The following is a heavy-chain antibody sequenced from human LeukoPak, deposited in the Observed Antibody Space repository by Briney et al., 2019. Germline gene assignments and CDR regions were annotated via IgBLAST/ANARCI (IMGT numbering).Heavy chain of an antibody. Sequence: GESLKISCKGSGYSLTSYWIGWVRQMPGKGLEWMGIIYPGDSDTRYSPSFQGQVTISADKSISTAYLQWSSLKASDTAMYYCARLPPCSGGSCYSGPPDYWGQGTLVTVSS. CDR2: IYPGDSDT. J-gene: IGHJ4*02. CDR3: ARLPPCSGGSCYSGPPDY. CDR1: GYSLTSYW. V-gene: IGHV5-51*01. D-gene: IGHD2-15*01.